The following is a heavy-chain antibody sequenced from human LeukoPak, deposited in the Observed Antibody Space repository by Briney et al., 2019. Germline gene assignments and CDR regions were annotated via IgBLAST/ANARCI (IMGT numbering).Heavy chain of an antibody. V-gene: IGHV1-2*06. J-gene: IGHJ4*02. D-gene: IGHD3-16*01. Sequence: ASVKVSCKASGYTFTGYYLHWVRQAPGQGLEWMGRINPNSGDTNYAQKFQGRVTMTWDTSISTAYMELSRLTSDDTAVYYCSRDEAYPDYWGQGILVTVSS. CDR3: SRDEAYPDY. CDR1: GYTFTGYY. CDR2: INPNSGDT.